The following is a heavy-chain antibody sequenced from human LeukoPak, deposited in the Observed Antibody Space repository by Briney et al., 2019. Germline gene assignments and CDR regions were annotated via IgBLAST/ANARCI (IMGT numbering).Heavy chain of an antibody. J-gene: IGHJ4*02. CDR2: IYPGDSDT. CDR1: GYSFTSYW. D-gene: IGHD3-22*01. V-gene: IGHV5-51*01. Sequence: GESLQISYQGSGYSFTSYWIGWVRRMPGKGLEWMGIIYPGDSDTRYTPSFQGQVAISADKSISTAYLRWSSLKASDTAMYYCARFGGDSSGQYDYWGQGTLVTVSS. CDR3: ARFGGDSSGQYDY.